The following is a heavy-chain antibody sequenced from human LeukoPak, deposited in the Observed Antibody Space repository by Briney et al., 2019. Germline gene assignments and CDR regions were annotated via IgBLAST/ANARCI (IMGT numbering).Heavy chain of an antibody. D-gene: IGHD3-9*01. CDR1: GGSFSGYY. CDR2: INHSGST. V-gene: IGHV4-34*01. CDR3: ARGRPGLRYFDWLAAGYYFDY. Sequence: KPSETLSLNCAVYGGSFSGYYWSWIRQPPGEGVEWIGEINHSGSTNYNPSLKSRVTISVDTSKNQFSLKLSSVTAADAAVYYCARGRPGLRYFDWLAAGYYFDYWGQGTLVTVSS. J-gene: IGHJ4*02.